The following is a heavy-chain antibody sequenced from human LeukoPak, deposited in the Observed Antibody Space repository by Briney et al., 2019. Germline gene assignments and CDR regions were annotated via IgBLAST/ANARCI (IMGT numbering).Heavy chain of an antibody. D-gene: IGHD3-3*01. CDR2: IYPGDSDT. J-gene: IGHJ4*02. CDR1: GYSFTSYW. V-gene: IGHV5-51*01. CDR3: ARSYYDFWSGYYPFDY. Sequence: GESLKISCKGSGYSFTSYWIGWVRQMPGKGLEWMGIIYPGDSDTRYSPSFQGQVTISADKSISTAYLQWSSLKASDTAMYYCARSYYDFWSGYYPFDYWGQGTLLTVSS.